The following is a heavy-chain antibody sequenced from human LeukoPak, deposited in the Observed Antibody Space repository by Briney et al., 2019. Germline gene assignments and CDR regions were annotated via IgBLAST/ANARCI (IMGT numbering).Heavy chain of an antibody. CDR2: IYHSGST. D-gene: IGHD3-3*01. J-gene: IGHJ6*03. Sequence: PSETLSLTCTVSGYSISSGYYWGWIRQPPGKGLEWIGSIYHSGSTNYNPSLKSRVTISVDTSKNQFSLKLSSVTAADTAVYYCARSDFWSGHYSSYYYYYMDVWGKGTTVTVSS. CDR1: GYSISSGYY. CDR3: ARSDFWSGHYSSYYYYYMDV. V-gene: IGHV4-38-2*02.